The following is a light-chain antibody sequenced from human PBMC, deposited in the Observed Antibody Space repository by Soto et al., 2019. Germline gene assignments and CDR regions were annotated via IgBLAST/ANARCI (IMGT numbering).Light chain of an antibody. CDR3: QSYNSSMSGEV. V-gene: IGLV1-40*01. J-gene: IGLJ1*01. Sequence: QSVLTHPRSVSGAPGRRDTISCTGSSSNIGAGYDVHWYQQLPGTAPKLLIYGTSNRPSGVPDRFSGSKSGTSASLAITGLQAEGEADYYCQSYNSSMSGEVFGPGIKGTV. CDR1: SSNIGAGYD. CDR2: GTS.